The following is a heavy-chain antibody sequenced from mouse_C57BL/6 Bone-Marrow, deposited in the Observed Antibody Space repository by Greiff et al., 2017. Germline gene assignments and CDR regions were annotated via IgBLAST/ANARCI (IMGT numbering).Heavy chain of an antibody. Sequence: VQLQQPGAELVMPGASVKLSCTASGYTFTSSWMPWVKPRPGQGLEWIGNIDPSACYSNYNQTFKGNSTLTVDKSSSTAYMQLSSLTSEDSAVYYCAKTAQATDWFAYWGQGTLVTVSA. CDR1: GYTFTSSW. J-gene: IGHJ3*01. D-gene: IGHD3-2*02. CDR3: AKTAQATDWFAY. CDR2: IDPSACYS. V-gene: IGHV1-69*01.